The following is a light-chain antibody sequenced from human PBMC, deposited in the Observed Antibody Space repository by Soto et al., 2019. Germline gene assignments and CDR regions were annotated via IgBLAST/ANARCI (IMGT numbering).Light chain of an antibody. CDR1: SRDVGGHDY. V-gene: IGLV2-8*01. CDR3: SSYVTGNSLI. Sequence: QSALTQPPSASGSPGQSVTISCTGTSRDVGGHDYVSWYQQHPGKAPKLIIYELSKRPSGVPDRFSGSKSGNTASLTVSGLQAEDEADYYCSSYVTGNSLIFGGVTKLT. J-gene: IGLJ2*01. CDR2: ELS.